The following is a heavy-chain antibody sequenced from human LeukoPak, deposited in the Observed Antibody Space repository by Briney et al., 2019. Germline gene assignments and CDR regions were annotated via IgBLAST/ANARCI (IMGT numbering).Heavy chain of an antibody. CDR2: IYHSGST. V-gene: IGHV4-30-2*01. D-gene: IGHD3-10*01. Sequence: PSQTLSLTCTVSGGSISSGGYYWSWIRQPPGKGLEWIGYIYHSGSTYYNPSLKSRVTISVDRSKNQFSLKLSSVTAADTAVYYCARAGIDGSGSYYNVEYAFDIWGQGTMVTVSS. CDR3: ARAGIDGSGSYYNVEYAFDI. CDR1: GGSISSGGYY. J-gene: IGHJ3*02.